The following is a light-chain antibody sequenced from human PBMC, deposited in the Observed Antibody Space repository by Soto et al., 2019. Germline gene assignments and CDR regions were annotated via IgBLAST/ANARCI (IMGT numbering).Light chain of an antibody. J-gene: IGKJ3*01. CDR3: QKHDGVPL. Sequence: DIPLTQSPSSLSASVVDRVTITCQASQDISNHLNWYQQKPGKAPNLLIYDASDLETGVPSRFSGGGYGTFFSFTINSRQPEDIATYYCQKHDGVPLFGPGTKVEIK. CDR1: QDISNH. CDR2: DAS. V-gene: IGKV1-33*01.